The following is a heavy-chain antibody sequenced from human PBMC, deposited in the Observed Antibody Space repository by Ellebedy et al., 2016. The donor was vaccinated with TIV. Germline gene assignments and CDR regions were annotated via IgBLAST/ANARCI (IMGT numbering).Heavy chain of an antibody. CDR3: ATGSSEGEWLPPPDY. D-gene: IGHD3-3*01. Sequence: ASVKVSCXASGYTFTSYYMHWVRQAPGQGLEWMGIINPSGGSTSYAQKFQGRVTMTRDTSTSTVYMELSSLRSEDTAVYYCATGSSEGEWLPPPDYWGQGTLVTVSS. V-gene: IGHV1-46*01. CDR1: GYTFTSYY. CDR2: INPSGGST. J-gene: IGHJ4*02.